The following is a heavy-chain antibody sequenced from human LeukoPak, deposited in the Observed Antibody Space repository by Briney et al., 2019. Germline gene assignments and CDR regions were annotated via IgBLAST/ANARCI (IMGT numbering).Heavy chain of an antibody. V-gene: IGHV3-21*06. D-gene: IGHD2-15*01. J-gene: IGHJ3*01. Sequence: PGGSLRLSCAASGFTFSSYGMHWVRQAPGKGLEWVSSISSSSSYIYYADSVKGRFTISRDSAKNSLNLQMNSLRAEDTAVYYCTREGTIVVGDAFDLWGQGTMVTVSS. CDR3: TREGTIVVGDAFDL. CDR2: ISSSSSYI. CDR1: GFTFSSYG.